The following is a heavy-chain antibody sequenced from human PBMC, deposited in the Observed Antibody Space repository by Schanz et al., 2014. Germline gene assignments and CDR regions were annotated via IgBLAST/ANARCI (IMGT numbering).Heavy chain of an antibody. V-gene: IGHV1-69*02. Sequence: QVQLVQSGPEVKKPGSSVKVSCQAFGDTFSKYNIMWVRQVPGQGLEWLGRIMPLRGIGNNAWKFQDRLTITADKSMNITNMELSSLKTEGTAVYYCVRLDVHDYWGQGTLVTVSA. CDR1: GDTFSKYN. J-gene: IGHJ4*02. CDR3: VRLDVHDY. CDR2: IMPLRGIG.